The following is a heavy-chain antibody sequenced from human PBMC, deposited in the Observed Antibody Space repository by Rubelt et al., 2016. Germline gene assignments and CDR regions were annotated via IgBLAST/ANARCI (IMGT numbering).Heavy chain of an antibody. CDR2: ISRSSGTI. Sequence: ASGFTFSSYSMNWVRQASGKGLEWLSYISRSSGTIYYADSVKGRFSIASDNAKNSLYLKMNSLRVEDTAVYYCARGGGSRGGPFDYWGQGTLVTVS. CDR1: GFTFSSYS. J-gene: IGHJ4*02. CDR3: ARGGGSRGGPFDY. D-gene: IGHD3-10*01. V-gene: IGHV3-48*01.